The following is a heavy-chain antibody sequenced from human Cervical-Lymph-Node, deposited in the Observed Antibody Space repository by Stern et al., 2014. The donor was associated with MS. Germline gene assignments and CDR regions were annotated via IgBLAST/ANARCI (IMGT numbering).Heavy chain of an antibody. Sequence: QLVQSGAEVKKPGESLKISCKGSGDIFSTSWIGWVRQMPGKGLEWMGVIRPGDSDTTYSPSFQGQVTISADKSIGTAYLQWSSLRASDTAMYYCATYDDFWGSYRDYWGQGTLVTVSS. CDR2: IRPGDSDT. J-gene: IGHJ4*02. CDR1: GDIFSTSW. V-gene: IGHV5-51*01. D-gene: IGHD3-16*02. CDR3: ATYDDFWGSYRDY.